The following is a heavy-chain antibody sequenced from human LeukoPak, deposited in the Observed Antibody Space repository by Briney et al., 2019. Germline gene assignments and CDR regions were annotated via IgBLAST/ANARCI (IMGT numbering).Heavy chain of an antibody. CDR3: ARITDYYGMDV. CDR2: INSNGDEI. V-gene: IGHV3-23*01. Sequence: GGSLRLSCAASGFTFSTYAMTWVRQAPGKGLEWVSGINSNGDEIYYADSVRGRFTISRDNSNNALYLQMDSLRAEDTAVYYCARITDYYGMDVWGQGTTVTVSS. J-gene: IGHJ6*02. CDR1: GFTFSTYA. D-gene: IGHD5-24*01.